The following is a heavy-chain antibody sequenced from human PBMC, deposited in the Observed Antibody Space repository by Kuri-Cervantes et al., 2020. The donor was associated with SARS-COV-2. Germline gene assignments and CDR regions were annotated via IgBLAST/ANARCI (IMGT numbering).Heavy chain of an antibody. CDR3: ASSGWYFSGNNWFDP. Sequence: SETLSLTCAVPGYSISSGYYWGWIRQPPGKGLEWIGSIYYSGSTYYNPSLKSRVTISVDTSKNQFSLKLSSVTAADTAVYYCASSGWYFSGNNWFDPWGQGTLVTVSS. CDR2: IYYSGST. CDR1: GYSISSGYY. D-gene: IGHD6-19*01. V-gene: IGHV4-38-2*01. J-gene: IGHJ5*02.